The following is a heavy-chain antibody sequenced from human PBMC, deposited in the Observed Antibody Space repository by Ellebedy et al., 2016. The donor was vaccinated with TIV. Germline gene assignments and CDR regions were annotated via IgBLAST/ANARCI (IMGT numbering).Heavy chain of an antibody. CDR1: GFSFSSYS. D-gene: IGHD4-23*01. Sequence: GESLKISCAASGFSFSSYSMHWVRQAPGKGLEWVAFIRSDGSNKYYTDSVDGRFTISRDNSKNIVYLQTNSLGAEDTAVYYCARDRWHYFFDCWGQGTLVTVSS. J-gene: IGHJ4*02. CDR2: IRSDGSNK. V-gene: IGHV3-30*02. CDR3: ARDRWHYFFDC.